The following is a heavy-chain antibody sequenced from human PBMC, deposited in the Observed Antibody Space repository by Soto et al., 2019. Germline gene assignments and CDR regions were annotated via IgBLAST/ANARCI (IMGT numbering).Heavy chain of an antibody. Sequence: SETLSLTCTVSGGSISSGGYYWSWIRQHPGKGLEWIGYIYYSGSTYYNPSLKSRVTISVDTSKNQFSLKLSSVTAADTAVYYCARGLGDSSGYYSYYFDYLGQGTLVTGS. V-gene: IGHV4-31*03. D-gene: IGHD3-22*01. CDR2: IYYSGST. CDR3: ARGLGDSSGYYSYYFDY. J-gene: IGHJ4*02. CDR1: GGSISSGGYY.